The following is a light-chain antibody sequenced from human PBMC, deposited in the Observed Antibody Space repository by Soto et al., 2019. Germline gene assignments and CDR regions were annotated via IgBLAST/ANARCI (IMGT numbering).Light chain of an antibody. J-gene: IGKJ1*01. V-gene: IGKV1-39*01. CDR3: QQSYSTPST. Sequence: DIQMTQSPSSLSASVGDRVTITCRASQSISSYLNWYQQKPGKAPKLLIYAASSLQSGVPSRFSGSGSGTDYTLTISSVQPEDFATYYCQQSYSTPSTFGQGTKVEIK. CDR1: QSISSY. CDR2: AAS.